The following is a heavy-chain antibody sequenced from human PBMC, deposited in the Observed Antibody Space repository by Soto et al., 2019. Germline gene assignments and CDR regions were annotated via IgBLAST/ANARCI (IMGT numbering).Heavy chain of an antibody. CDR3: AARDVAGRLY. D-gene: IGHD6-6*01. V-gene: IGHV3-23*01. J-gene: IGHJ4*02. CDR1: GFTFSTSA. Sequence: GGSLRLSCAASGFTFSTSAMSWVRQAPGKGLEWVSAISGGGEVTKYADSVKGRLTISRDNSKNTLYLQMNSPRVDDTAVYFCAARDVAGRLYWGQGTPVTVSS. CDR2: ISGGGEVT.